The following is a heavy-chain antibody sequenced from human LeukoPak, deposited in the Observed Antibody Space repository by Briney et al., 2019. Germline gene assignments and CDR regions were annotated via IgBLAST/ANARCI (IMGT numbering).Heavy chain of an antibody. CDR3: ASRGPNTGNAFDI. CDR1: DYTFSCNN. D-gene: IGHD3-10*01. CDR2: ISSYNGET. V-gene: IGHV1-18*01. Sequence: ASVTVSCKASDYTFSCNNIRWVRQAPGQGLEWMGWISSYNGETNYAQKLQGRVNMTTDTSTSTAYMELRSLRSDNTAVYYCASRGPNTGNAFDIWGQGTMVTVSS. J-gene: IGHJ3*02.